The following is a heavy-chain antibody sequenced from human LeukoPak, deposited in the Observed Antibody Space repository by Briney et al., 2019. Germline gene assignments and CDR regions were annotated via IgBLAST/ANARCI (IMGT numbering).Heavy chain of an antibody. CDR1: GGSVSSVSYF. V-gene: IGHV4-61*01. D-gene: IGHD6-13*01. Sequence: SETLSLTCTVSGGSVSSVSYFWSWIRQPPGKRLEWIGFIYYNGNTNSSPSLKSRVTISVDTSKSQFSLKLTSVTAADTAVYYCARGYRSSWYQVDYWGQGTLVTVSS. J-gene: IGHJ4*02. CDR2: IYYNGNT. CDR3: ARGYRSSWYQVDY.